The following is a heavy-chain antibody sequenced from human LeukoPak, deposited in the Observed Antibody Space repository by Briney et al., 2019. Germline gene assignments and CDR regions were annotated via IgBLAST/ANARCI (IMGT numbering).Heavy chain of an antibody. V-gene: IGHV4-39*01. CDR3: ARHEEEDGYNAKTFGY. Sequence: SETLSFTCTVSGVSISSSNNFWGWIRQPPGKGLEWIGSVHYSGTTYYIPSLKSRVTISVDTSKNQFSLKLSSVTAADTAVYYCARHEEEDGYNAKTFGYWGQGTLVTVSS. CDR2: VHYSGTT. J-gene: IGHJ4*02. D-gene: IGHD5-24*01. CDR1: GVSISSSNNF.